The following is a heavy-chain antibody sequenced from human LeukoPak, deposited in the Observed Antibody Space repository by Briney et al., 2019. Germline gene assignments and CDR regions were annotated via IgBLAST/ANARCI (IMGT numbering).Heavy chain of an antibody. CDR2: ISGSGGST. D-gene: IGHD3-22*01. Sequence: SGGSLRLTCAASGFTFSSYGMSWVRQAPGKGLEWVSAISGSGGSTYYAGSVKGRFTISRDNSKNTLYLQMNSLRAEDTAVYYCAKEGSSGYLPLNWFDPWGQGTLVTVSS. CDR3: AKEGSSGYLPLNWFDP. V-gene: IGHV3-23*01. CDR1: GFTFSSYG. J-gene: IGHJ5*02.